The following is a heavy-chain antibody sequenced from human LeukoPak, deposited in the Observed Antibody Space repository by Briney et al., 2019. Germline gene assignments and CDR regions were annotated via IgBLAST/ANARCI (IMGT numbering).Heavy chain of an antibody. CDR3: AKEGMTGTLREVYFDY. CDR1: GFTFSSYA. CDR2: ISGSGGSR. V-gene: IGHV3-23*01. D-gene: IGHD1-20*01. J-gene: IGHJ4*02. Sequence: GGSLRLSCAASGFTFSSYAMSWVRQAPGKGLEWVSAISGSGGSRYYADSVKGRFTISRDNSKNTLYLQMNSLRAEDTAVYYCAKEGMTGTLREVYFDYWGQGTLVTVSS.